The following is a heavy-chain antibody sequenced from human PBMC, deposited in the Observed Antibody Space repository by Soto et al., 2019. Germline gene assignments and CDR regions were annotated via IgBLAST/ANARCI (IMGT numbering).Heavy chain of an antibody. J-gene: IGHJ4*02. CDR3: ASGDILTGYYTGFDY. CDR1: GGSIIRSDTYY. V-gene: IGHV4-39*01. CDR2: VYYSGIT. Sequence: PSETLSLTCTVSGGSIIRSDTYYWGWIRQPPGKGLEWIGSVYYSGITYYNPSLGSRVTMSVDTSSNQFSLKLTSMTAADTAVYYCASGDILTGYYTGFDYWGQGTLVTVSS. D-gene: IGHD3-9*01.